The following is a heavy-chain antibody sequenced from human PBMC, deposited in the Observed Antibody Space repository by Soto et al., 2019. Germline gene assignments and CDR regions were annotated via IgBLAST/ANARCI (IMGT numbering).Heavy chain of an antibody. J-gene: IGHJ6*02. Sequence: PGGSLRLSCAASGFTFDDYAMHWVRQAPGKGLEWVSGISWNSGSIGYADSVKGRFTISRDNAKNSLYLQMNSLRAEDTALYYCAKDIAAAGSSYYSRGGMDVWGQGTTVTVSS. CDR2: ISWNSGSI. CDR1: GFTFDDYA. D-gene: IGHD6-13*01. V-gene: IGHV3-9*01. CDR3: AKDIAAAGSSYYSRGGMDV.